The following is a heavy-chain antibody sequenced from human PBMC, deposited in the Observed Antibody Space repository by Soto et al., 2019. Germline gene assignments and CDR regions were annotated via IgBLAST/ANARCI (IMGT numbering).Heavy chain of an antibody. CDR1: GFTFSSYG. CDR2: ISYDGSNK. J-gene: IGHJ6*02. D-gene: IGHD2-8*01. V-gene: IGHV3-30*18. Sequence: QVQLVESGGGVVQPGRSLRLSCAASGFTFSSYGMHWVRQAPGKGLEWVAVISYDGSNKYYADSVKGRFTISRDNSKNTLYLQMNSLRAEDTAVYYCAKDVILMVYAIVDYYYGMDVWGQGTTVTVSS. CDR3: AKDVILMVYAIVDYYYGMDV.